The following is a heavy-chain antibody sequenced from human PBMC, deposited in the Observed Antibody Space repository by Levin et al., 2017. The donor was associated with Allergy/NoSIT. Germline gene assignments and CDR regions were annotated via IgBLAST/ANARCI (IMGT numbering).Heavy chain of an antibody. D-gene: IGHD1/OR15-1a*01. Sequence: GGSLRLSCAASGFTFSTYYMTWVRQAPGKGLEWVAHIKQDGSAQYYVDSVKGRFTVSRDNAKNSMYLQMNSLRAADTAVYYCARGNWINDYWGQGTLVTVSS. CDR2: IKQDGSAQ. CDR1: GFTFSTYY. CDR3: ARGNWINDY. V-gene: IGHV3-7*04. J-gene: IGHJ4*02.